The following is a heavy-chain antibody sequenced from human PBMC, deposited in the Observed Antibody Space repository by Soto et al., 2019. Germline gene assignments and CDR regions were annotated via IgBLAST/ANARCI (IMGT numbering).Heavy chain of an antibody. CDR2: IIPIFGTA. CDR1: GGTFSRYA. CDR3: ARGRSDSSVYYPPFDY. Sequence: ASVKVSCKASGGTFSRYAISWVRQAAGQGLEWMGGIIPIFGTANYAQKFQGRVTITADKSTSTAYMELSSLRSEDTAVYYCARGRSDSSVYYPPFDYWGQGTLVTVSS. J-gene: IGHJ4*02. V-gene: IGHV1-69*06. D-gene: IGHD3-22*01.